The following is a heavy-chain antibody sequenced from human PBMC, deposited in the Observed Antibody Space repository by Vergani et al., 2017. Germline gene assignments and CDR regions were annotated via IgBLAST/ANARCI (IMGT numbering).Heavy chain of an antibody. V-gene: IGHV3-7*01. CDR2: IKQDGSEK. CDR3: AKGDSSGWSSYALLGY. Sequence: EVQLVESGGGLVQPGGSLRLSCASSGFTFSSYWMSWVRQAPGKGLEWVANIKQDGSEKYYVDSVKGRFTISRDNAKNSLYLQMNSLRAEDTAVYYCAKGDSSGWSSYALLGYWGQGTLVTVSS. J-gene: IGHJ4*02. D-gene: IGHD6-19*01. CDR1: GFTFSSYW.